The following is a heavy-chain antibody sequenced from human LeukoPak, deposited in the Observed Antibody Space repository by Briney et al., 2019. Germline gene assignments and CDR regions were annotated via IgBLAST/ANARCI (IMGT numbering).Heavy chain of an antibody. J-gene: IGHJ4*02. Sequence: GGSLRLSCAASGFTFSSKWMSWVRQAPGKGLEWVANIKHDGSEKYYVDSVKGRFTISRDNAKNSLYLQINSLGAEDTAVYYCARGGSGEWPIGYWGQGTLVTVSS. CDR1: GFTFSSKW. CDR3: ARGGSGEWPIGY. V-gene: IGHV3-7*01. D-gene: IGHD3-10*01. CDR2: IKHDGSEK.